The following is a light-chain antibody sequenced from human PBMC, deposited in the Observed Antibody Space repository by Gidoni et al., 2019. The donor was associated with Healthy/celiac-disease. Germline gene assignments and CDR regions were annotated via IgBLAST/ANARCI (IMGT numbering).Light chain of an antibody. CDR1: KGISSY. Sequence: DIHLPHAPSFLSASVGDRVTITCRASKGISSYLAWYQQKPGKAPKRLIYAASTLQSGVPSRFSGSGSGTEFTLTISSLQPEDFETYYCQQLNSYPLTFXGXTKVEIK. CDR3: QQLNSYPLT. CDR2: AAS. J-gene: IGKJ4*01. V-gene: IGKV1-9*01.